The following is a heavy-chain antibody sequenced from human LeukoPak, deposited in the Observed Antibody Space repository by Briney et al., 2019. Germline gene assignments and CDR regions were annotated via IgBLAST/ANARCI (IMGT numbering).Heavy chain of an antibody. D-gene: IGHD4-17*01. CDR3: ARTGLTYLTTVTTWFDY. J-gene: IGHJ4*02. Sequence: GRSLRLYCAASGFTFSSYAMHWVRQAPGKGLEWVAVISYDGSNKYYADSVKGRFTISRDNSKNTLYLQMNSLRAEDTAVYYCARTGLTYLTTVTTWFDYWGQGTLVTVSS. V-gene: IGHV3-30*04. CDR2: ISYDGSNK. CDR1: GFTFSSYA.